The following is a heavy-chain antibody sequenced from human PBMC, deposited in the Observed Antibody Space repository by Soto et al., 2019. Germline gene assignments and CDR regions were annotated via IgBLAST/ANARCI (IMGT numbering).Heavy chain of an antibody. Sequence: QVQLVESGGGVVQPGRSLRLSCAASGFIFNNNAMHWVRQVPGKGLEWVAVILYDGNNKYYADSVKGRFTISRDNSKNTLYLEMTSLRTEDTAVYYCARDGSRGWSNFDYWGQGALVTVTS. J-gene: IGHJ4*02. CDR3: ARDGSRGWSNFDY. D-gene: IGHD6-19*01. V-gene: IGHV3-30*03. CDR2: ILYDGNNK. CDR1: GFIFNNNA.